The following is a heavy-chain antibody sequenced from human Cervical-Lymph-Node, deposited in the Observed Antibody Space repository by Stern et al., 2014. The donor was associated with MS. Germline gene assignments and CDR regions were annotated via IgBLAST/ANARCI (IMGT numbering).Heavy chain of an antibody. CDR1: GFPFDTYT. D-gene: IGHD6-25*01. J-gene: IGHJ4*02. CDR3: ARRAGGLIAAGSLGY. Sequence: EMQLVESGGRLVKPGESLRLSCAASGFPFDTYTMHWVRQSPGRGLEWISSISTESSYINYADSLKGRFTISRDNANNSLYLQMNSLRPEDTAVYYCARRAGGLIAAGSLGYWGQGILVTVSS. CDR2: ISTESSYI. V-gene: IGHV3-21*01.